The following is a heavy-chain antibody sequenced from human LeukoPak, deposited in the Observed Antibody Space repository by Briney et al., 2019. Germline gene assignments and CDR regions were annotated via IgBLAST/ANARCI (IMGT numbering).Heavy chain of an antibody. CDR3: ARDFLAYCSSTSCYTNYYYYYYMDV. Sequence: GGSLRLSCAASGFTFSSYAMHWVRQAPGKGLEWVAVISYDGSNKYYADSVKGRFTISRDNSKNTLYLQMNSLRAEDTAVYYCARDFLAYCSSTSCYTNYYYYYYMDVWGKGTTVTVSS. V-gene: IGHV3-30-3*01. CDR2: ISYDGSNK. D-gene: IGHD2-2*02. J-gene: IGHJ6*03. CDR1: GFTFSSYA.